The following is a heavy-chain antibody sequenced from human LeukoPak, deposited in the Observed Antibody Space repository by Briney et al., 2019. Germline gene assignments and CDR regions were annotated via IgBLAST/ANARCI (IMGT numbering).Heavy chain of an antibody. Sequence: GGSLRLSCVASGFTFSSYGMHWVRQAPGKGLEWVAFIRYDGSNKYYADSVKGRFTISRDNSKNTLYLQMNSLRAEDTAVYYCARDGSGTYWAYYNWFDPWGQGTLVTVSS. J-gene: IGHJ5*02. CDR3: ARDGSGTYWAYYNWFDP. V-gene: IGHV3-30*02. CDR1: GFTFSSYG. CDR2: IRYDGSNK. D-gene: IGHD3-10*01.